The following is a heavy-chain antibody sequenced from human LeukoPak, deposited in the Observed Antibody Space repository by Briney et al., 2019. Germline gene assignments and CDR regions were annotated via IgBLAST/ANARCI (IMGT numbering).Heavy chain of an antibody. CDR3: TKWSGFGDD. CDR1: GFSFSSYA. CDR2: ISGSGDNT. J-gene: IGHJ4*02. D-gene: IGHD3-10*01. V-gene: IGHV3-23*01. Sequence: GGSLKLSCAASGFSFSSYAMSWVRQAPGKGLEWVSSISGSGDNTYYAESVKGRFTISRDNSRNTLYLQMSSLRPEDTAVYYCTKWSGFGDDWGQGTLVTVSS.